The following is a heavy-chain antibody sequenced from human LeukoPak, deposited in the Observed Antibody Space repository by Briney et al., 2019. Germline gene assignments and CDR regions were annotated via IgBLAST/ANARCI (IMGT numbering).Heavy chain of an antibody. V-gene: IGHV3-30*18. CDR3: AKDGARYLLTYYFEC. J-gene: IGHJ4*02. CDR1: GFTFSSHD. Sequence: GSLRLSCAASGFTFSSHDMHWVRQAPGKGLEWVAAISYDGSKQLYADSVKGRFTISRDNSKNTLNLQMNSLRDEDTAVYYCAKDGARYLLTYYFECWGQGTLVTVSS. CDR2: ISYDGSKQ. D-gene: IGHD3-9*01.